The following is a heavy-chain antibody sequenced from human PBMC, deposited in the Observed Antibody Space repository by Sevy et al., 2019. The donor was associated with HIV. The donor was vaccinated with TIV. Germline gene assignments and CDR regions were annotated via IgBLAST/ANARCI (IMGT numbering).Heavy chain of an antibody. V-gene: IGHV3-15*01. CDR2: IKSEFDGGAI. CDR1: GFTFSSAW. D-gene: IGHD5-12*01. Sequence: GGSLRLSCTASGFTFSSAWMSWVRQAPGKGLEWVGRIKSEFDGGAIDYAAPVKGRFTISREDSKNTVYLQMNSVKTEDTAVYYCITDPAYRGYDEEVINYYFYGMDVWGQGTTVTVSS. CDR3: ITDPAYRGYDEEVINYYFYGMDV. J-gene: IGHJ6*02.